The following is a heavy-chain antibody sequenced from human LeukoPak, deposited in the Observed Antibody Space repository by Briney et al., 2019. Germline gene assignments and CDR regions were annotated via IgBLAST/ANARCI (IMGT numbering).Heavy chain of an antibody. Sequence: PSGTLSLTCTVSGGSISNYYWSWIRQPPGKGLAWIADIQYSGSTNYNPSLKSRTTISVDTSKKQFSLQLNSVTAADTAVYYCARLQIGAAFDSWGQGTLVTVSS. CDR3: ARLQIGAAFDS. J-gene: IGHJ4*02. CDR1: GGSISNYY. V-gene: IGHV4-59*08. CDR2: IQYSGST. D-gene: IGHD3-3*01.